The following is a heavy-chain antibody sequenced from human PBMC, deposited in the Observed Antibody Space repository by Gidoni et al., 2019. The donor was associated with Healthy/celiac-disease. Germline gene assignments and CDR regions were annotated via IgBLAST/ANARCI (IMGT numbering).Heavy chain of an antibody. Sequence: QLQLQESGPGLVKPSETLSLTCTVSGRSISSSSYYWGWIRQPPGKGLEWIGSIYYSGSTYYNPSLKSRVTISVDTSKNQFSLKLSSVTAADTAVYYCASLELGTELLFDYWGQGTLVTVSS. J-gene: IGHJ4*02. CDR1: GRSISSSSYY. D-gene: IGHD7-27*01. CDR3: ASLELGTELLFDY. CDR2: IYYSGST. V-gene: IGHV4-39*01.